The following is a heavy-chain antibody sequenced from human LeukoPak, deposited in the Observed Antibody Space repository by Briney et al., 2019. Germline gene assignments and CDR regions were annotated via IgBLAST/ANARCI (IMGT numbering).Heavy chain of an antibody. CDR1: GLTFSDYY. CDR2: ISSSGSII. CDR3: ARRNHNDYDITSFDY. Sequence: GGSLRLSCAASGLTFSDYYMSWTRQAPGRGLEWVSYISSSGSIIYYADSVKGRFTISRDNAKNSLYLQMNSLRAEDTAVYYCARRNHNDYDITSFDYWGQGTLVTVSS. D-gene: IGHD3-9*01. J-gene: IGHJ4*02. V-gene: IGHV3-11*01.